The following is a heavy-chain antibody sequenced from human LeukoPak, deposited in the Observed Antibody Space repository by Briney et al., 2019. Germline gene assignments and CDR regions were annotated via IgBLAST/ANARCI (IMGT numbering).Heavy chain of an antibody. V-gene: IGHV3-66*01. CDR1: GFNVISNY. J-gene: IGHJ5*02. Sequence: PGGSLRLSCATSGFNVISNYMSWVRQAPGKGLDGVSVIYSGGSTYYAASVKGRFTISRDKSKNTLYLQMSSLRVDDTATYYCAIIHSYGHAWGQGTLVTVSS. D-gene: IGHD5-18*01. CDR2: IYSGGST. CDR3: AIIHSYGHA.